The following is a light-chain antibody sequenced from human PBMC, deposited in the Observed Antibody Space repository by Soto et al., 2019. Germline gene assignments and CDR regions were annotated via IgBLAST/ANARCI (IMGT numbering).Light chain of an antibody. CDR2: DAS. J-gene: IGKJ4*01. CDR3: QQRSNWPPALT. CDR1: QSVSRY. Sequence: EIVLTQSPATLSLSPGERATLSCRASQSVSRYLAWYQQKPGQAPRLLINDASSSATAIPARFSGSGSGTDFTLTISSLEPEDFAVYYCQQRSNWPPALTFGGGTKVEIK. V-gene: IGKV3-11*01.